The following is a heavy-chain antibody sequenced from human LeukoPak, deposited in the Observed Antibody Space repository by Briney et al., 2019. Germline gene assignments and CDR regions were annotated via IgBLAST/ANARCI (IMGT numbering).Heavy chain of an antibody. CDR1: GFTVSGNY. J-gene: IGHJ4*02. CDR3: ARVKSGYSYGSLDN. D-gene: IGHD5-18*01. V-gene: IGHV3-53*01. Sequence: GGSLRLSCAASGFTVSGNYMSWVRQAPGKGLEWVSVIHSGGSTFYADSVKGRFTISRDNSKNTLYLRMNSLRAEDTAVYYCARVKSGYSYGSLDNWGRGTLVTVSS. CDR2: IHSGGST.